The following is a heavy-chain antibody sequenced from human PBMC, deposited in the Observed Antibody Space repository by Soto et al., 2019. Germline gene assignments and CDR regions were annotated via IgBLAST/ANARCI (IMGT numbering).Heavy chain of an antibody. CDR2: ISSSSSTI. Sequence: GGSLRLSCAASGFTFSSYSMNWVRQAPGKGLEWVSYISSSSSTIYYADSVKGRFTISRDNAKNSLYLQMNSLRDEDTAVYYCARESAAMPYNWFDPWGQGTLVTVSS. D-gene: IGHD2-2*01. CDR1: GFTFSSYS. J-gene: IGHJ5*02. CDR3: ARESAAMPYNWFDP. V-gene: IGHV3-48*02.